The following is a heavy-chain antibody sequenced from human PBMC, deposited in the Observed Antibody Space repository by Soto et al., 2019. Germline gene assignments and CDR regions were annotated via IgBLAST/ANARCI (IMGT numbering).Heavy chain of an antibody. V-gene: IGHV4-59*01. CDR3: ARDPGEYSGYDIVFDY. CDR2: IYYSGST. D-gene: IGHD5-12*01. J-gene: IGHJ4*02. CDR1: GGSISSYY. Sequence: SETLSLTCTVSGGSISSYYWSWIRQPPGKGLEWIGYIYYSGSTNYNPSLKSRVTISVDTSKNQFSLKLSSVTAADTAVYYCARDPGEYSGYDIVFDYWGQGTLVTVSS.